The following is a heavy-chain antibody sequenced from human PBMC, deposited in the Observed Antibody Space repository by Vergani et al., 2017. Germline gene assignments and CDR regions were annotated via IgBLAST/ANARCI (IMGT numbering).Heavy chain of an antibody. J-gene: IGHJ3*02. CDR2: ISWNSGSI. Sequence: EVQLVESGGGLVQPGRSLRLSCAASGFTFDDYAMHWVRQAPGKGLEWVSGISWNSGSIGYADSVKGRFTISRDNAKNSLYLQMNSLRAEDTALYYCAKGLTIAVAGTPFHDAFDIWGQGTMVTVSS. D-gene: IGHD6-19*01. V-gene: IGHV3-9*01. CDR3: AKGLTIAVAGTPFHDAFDI. CDR1: GFTFDDYA.